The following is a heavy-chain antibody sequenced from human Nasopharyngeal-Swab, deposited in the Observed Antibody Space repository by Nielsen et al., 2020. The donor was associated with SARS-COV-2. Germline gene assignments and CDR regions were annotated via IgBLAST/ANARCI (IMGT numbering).Heavy chain of an antibody. J-gene: IGHJ4*02. V-gene: IGHV4-39*07. CDR2: IYYSGST. Sequence: WIRQPPGKGLEWIGSIYYSGSTYYNPSLKSRVTISVDTSKNQFSLKLSSVTAADTAVYYCASLGGSIFVGGFNYFDYWGQGTLGTVSS. CDR3: ASLGGSIFVGGFNYFDY. D-gene: IGHD3-3*01.